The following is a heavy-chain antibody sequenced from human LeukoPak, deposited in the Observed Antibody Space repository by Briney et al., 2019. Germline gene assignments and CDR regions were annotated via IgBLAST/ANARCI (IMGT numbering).Heavy chain of an antibody. CDR1: GYEFSDYY. D-gene: IGHD3-3*01. CDR3: ARTFDFWSGKPSGY. V-gene: IGHV1-2*02. J-gene: IGHJ4*02. Sequence: ASVKVSCKASGYEFSDYYIHWVRQAPGQGPEWMGWINPNSGETNSAQRFQGRVTMTRDTSISTAYMELNRLTSDDTAVYYCARTFDFWSGKPSGYWGQGTLVTVSS. CDR2: INPNSGET.